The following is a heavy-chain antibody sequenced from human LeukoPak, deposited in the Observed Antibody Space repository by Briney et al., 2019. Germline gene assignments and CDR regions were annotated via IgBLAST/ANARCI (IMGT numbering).Heavy chain of an antibody. Sequence: PGGSLRLSCAASGFTFSSYWMHWVRQAPGKGLVWVSRINSDGSSTSYADSVKGRFTISRDNAKNTLYLQTNSLRAEDTAVYYCASPGRTDAFDIWGQGTMVTVSS. CDR3: ASPGRTDAFDI. CDR1: GFTFSSYW. J-gene: IGHJ3*02. V-gene: IGHV3-74*01. CDR2: INSDGSST.